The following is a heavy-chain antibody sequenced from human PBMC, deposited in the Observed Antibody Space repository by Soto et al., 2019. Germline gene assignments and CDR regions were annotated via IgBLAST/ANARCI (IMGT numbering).Heavy chain of an antibody. Sequence: PGGSLRLSCAGPTFTFSDFGFHWVRQAPGKGLEWVAMISYDGSNQYYGDSVQGRFTISRDDSKNTVYLQMNSLRPEDTAMYYCAKSAYCNGGSCFPQYWGPGTLVTV. CDR3: AKSAYCNGGSCFPQY. J-gene: IGHJ4*02. D-gene: IGHD2-15*01. CDR1: TFTFSDFG. V-gene: IGHV3-30*18. CDR2: ISYDGSNQ.